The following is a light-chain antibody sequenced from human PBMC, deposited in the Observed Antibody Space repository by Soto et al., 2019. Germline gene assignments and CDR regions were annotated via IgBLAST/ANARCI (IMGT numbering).Light chain of an antibody. J-gene: IGKJ4*01. V-gene: IGKV1-8*01. CDR2: AAS. CDR3: QQYYSYPLT. Sequence: IEMPQSPSSLSASVGDRVTITSRASQGISSYLAWYQQKPGKAPKLLIYAASTLQSGVPSRFSGSGSGTDFTLTISCLQSEDFATYYCQQYYSYPLTFGGGTKVDIK. CDR1: QGISSY.